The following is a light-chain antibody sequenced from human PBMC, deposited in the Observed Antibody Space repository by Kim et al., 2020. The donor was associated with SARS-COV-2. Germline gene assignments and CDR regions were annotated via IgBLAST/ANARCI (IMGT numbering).Light chain of an antibody. CDR1: SSDVGGYNY. CDR3: SSYAGSGWV. V-gene: IGLV2-8*01. CDR2: EVS. Sequence: PGQSVTISCTGTSSDVGGYNYVSWYQQHPGKAPKLMIYEVSKRPSGVPDRFSGSKSGNTASLTVSGLQAEDEADYYCSSYAGSGWVFGGGTKLTVL. J-gene: IGLJ3*02.